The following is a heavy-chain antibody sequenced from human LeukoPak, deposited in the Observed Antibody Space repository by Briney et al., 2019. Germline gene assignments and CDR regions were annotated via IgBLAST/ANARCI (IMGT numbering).Heavy chain of an antibody. D-gene: IGHD3-10*01. V-gene: IGHV4-59*01. CDR2: IYYSGST. CDR1: GGSISSYY. Sequence: SETLSLTCTVSGGSISSYYWSWIRQPPGKGLEWIGYIYYSGSTNYNPSLKSRVTISVDTSKIQFSLKLSSVTAADTAVYYCARAPELLSFYYFDYWGQGTLVTVSS. CDR3: ARAPELLSFYYFDY. J-gene: IGHJ4*02.